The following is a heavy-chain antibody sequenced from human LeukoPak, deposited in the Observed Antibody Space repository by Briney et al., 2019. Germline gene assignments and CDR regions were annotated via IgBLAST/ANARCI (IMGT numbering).Heavy chain of an antibody. V-gene: IGHV3-74*01. Sequence: GGSLRLSCAASGITFSTSWMHWVRQAPGKGLGWVSRISSDGSNTIYADSVRGRFTISRDNAKNTLYLQMNSLRAEDTAVYYCARDQSIMGPTTVDYWGQGTLVTVSS. CDR3: ARDQSIMGPTTVDY. D-gene: IGHD1-26*01. CDR2: ISSDGSNT. J-gene: IGHJ4*02. CDR1: GITFSTSW.